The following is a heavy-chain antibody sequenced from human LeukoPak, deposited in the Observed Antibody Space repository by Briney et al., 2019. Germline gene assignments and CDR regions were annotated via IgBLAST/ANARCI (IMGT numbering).Heavy chain of an antibody. Sequence: SQTLSLTCTVSGGSISSGDYYWSWIRQPPEKGLEWIGYIYYSGSTYYNPSLKSRVTISVDTSKNQFSLKLSSVTAADTAVYYCARDDYNNYYYGMDVWGQGTTVTVSS. CDR2: IYYSGST. V-gene: IGHV4-30-4*01. D-gene: IGHD4-11*01. CDR1: GGSISSGDYY. CDR3: ARDDYNNYYYGMDV. J-gene: IGHJ6*02.